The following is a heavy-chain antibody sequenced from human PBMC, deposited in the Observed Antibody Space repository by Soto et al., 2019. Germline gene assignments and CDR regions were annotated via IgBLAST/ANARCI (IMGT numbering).Heavy chain of an antibody. CDR3: VRGQPHRITIFEVVIRSYDYGMDV. D-gene: IGHD3-3*02. CDR2: INYRGSS. Sequence: QVQLQQWGAGLLKPSETLSLTCAVYGGSFTGYYWTWIRQTPGKGLEWIGEINYRGSSYYNPSLGSRISMAVDTSKNQSSLKLRSVTAADTAVYFCVRGQPHRITIFEVVIRSYDYGMDVWGQGTTVTVSS. CDR1: GGSFTGYY. V-gene: IGHV4-34*01. J-gene: IGHJ6*02.